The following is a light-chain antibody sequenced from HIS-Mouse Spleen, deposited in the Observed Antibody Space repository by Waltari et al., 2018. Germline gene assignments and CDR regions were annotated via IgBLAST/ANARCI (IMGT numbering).Light chain of an antibody. CDR1: SSYVGGYNY. J-gene: IGLJ3*02. CDR3: SSYTSSSTLRV. Sequence: QSALTQPASVSGSPGQSTPIPCTGTSSYVGGYNYVSWYQQHPGKAPKLLIYDVSNRPSGVSNRFSGSKSGNTASLTISGLQAEDEADYYCSSYTSSSTLRVFGGGTKLTVL. V-gene: IGLV2-14*03. CDR2: DVS.